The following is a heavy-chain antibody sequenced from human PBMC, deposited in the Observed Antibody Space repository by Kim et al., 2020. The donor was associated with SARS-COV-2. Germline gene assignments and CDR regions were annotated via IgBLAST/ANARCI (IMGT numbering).Heavy chain of an antibody. D-gene: IGHD1-7*01. CDR3: ARAIIGTNTFDS. J-gene: IGHJ4*02. CDR2: T. Sequence: TSYADSGKGRFTISRDNARNTLYLQMDSLRADDTAVYYCARAIIGTNTFDSWGQGTLVTVSS. V-gene: IGHV3-74*01.